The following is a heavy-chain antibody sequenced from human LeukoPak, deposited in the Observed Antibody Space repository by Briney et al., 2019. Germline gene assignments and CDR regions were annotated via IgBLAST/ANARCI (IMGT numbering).Heavy chain of an antibody. CDR2: INGDGSEK. CDR3: ARGTSGSYDY. J-gene: IGHJ4*02. D-gene: IGHD3-10*01. V-gene: IGHV3-7*01. Sequence: PGGSLRLSCAASGFTFSSYWMSWARQAPGKRLEWVAIINGDGSEKLYVDSVKGRFTISRDNAENSLYLQTNSLRAEDTAVYYCARGTSGSYDYWGQGTLVTVSS. CDR1: GFTFSSYW.